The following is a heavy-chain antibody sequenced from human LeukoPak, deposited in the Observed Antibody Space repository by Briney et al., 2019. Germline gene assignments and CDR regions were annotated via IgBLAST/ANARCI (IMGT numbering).Heavy chain of an antibody. CDR3: ARTGDLRNYDWLFWGDYYYYAMDV. CDR2: IDTKSGDT. Sequence: PKASVKVSCKASGYTFTGYYIHWLRQAPGQGPEWLGRIDTKSGDTSYAQKFQDRVTMTRDTSINTAYMELSGLQSDDTAVYYCARTGDLRNYDWLFWGDYYYYAMDVWGQGTTVPVSS. D-gene: IGHD3-9*01. J-gene: IGHJ6*02. V-gene: IGHV1-2*06. CDR1: GYTFTGYY.